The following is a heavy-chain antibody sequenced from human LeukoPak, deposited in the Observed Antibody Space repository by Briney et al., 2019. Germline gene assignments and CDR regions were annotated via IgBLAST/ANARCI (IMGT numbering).Heavy chain of an antibody. V-gene: IGHV3-53*01. CDR2: MYSGGST. CDR1: GFTVSSNY. J-gene: IGHJ4*02. D-gene: IGHD5-12*01. CDR3: ARESSGYGPYFDY. Sequence: GGSLRLSCAASGFTVSSNYMSWVRQAPGKGLERVSVMYSGGSTYYADSVKGRFTISRDNSKNTLYLQMNSLRAEDTAVYYCARESSGYGPYFDYWGQGTLVTVSS.